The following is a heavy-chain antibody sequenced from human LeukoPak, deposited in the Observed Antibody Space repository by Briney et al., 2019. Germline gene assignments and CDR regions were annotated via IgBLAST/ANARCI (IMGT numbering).Heavy chain of an antibody. V-gene: IGHV4-39*07. CDR3: ARGRKSSSWYALYYYYYYMDV. CDR1: GGSISSSSYY. D-gene: IGHD6-13*01. CDR2: IYHSGST. J-gene: IGHJ6*03. Sequence: SETLSLTCTVSGGSISSSSYYWGWIRQPPGKGLEWIGSIYHSGSTNYNPSLKSRVTISVDTSKNQFSLKLSSVTAADTAVYYCARGRKSSSWYALYYYYYYMDVWGKGTTVTVSS.